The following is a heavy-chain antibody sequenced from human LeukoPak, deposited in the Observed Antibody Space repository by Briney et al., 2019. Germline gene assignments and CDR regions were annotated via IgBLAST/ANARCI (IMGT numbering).Heavy chain of an antibody. D-gene: IGHD5-12*01. CDR3: TRDPDSGYPYYFGY. Sequence: GGSLRLSCAASGFTFSSYAMHWVRQAPGKGLEWVAVISYDGSNKYYADSVKGRFTISRDNSKNTLYLQMNSLRAEDTAVYYCTRDPDSGYPYYFGYWGQGTLVTVSS. V-gene: IGHV3-30-3*01. CDR2: ISYDGSNK. CDR1: GFTFSSYA. J-gene: IGHJ4*02.